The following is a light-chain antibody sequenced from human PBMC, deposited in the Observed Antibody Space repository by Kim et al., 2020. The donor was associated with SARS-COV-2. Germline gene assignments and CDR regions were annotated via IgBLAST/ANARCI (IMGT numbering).Light chain of an antibody. CDR2: GAS. CDR1: QTVINNY. CDR3: QQFGSSPPYS. V-gene: IGKV3-20*01. J-gene: IGKJ2*03. Sequence: EIMLTQSPGILSLSPGERATLSCRASQTVINNYLAWYQQKPGQAPRLLVYGASTRATGIPDRFSGSGSGTDFTLTINKVEPEDFAVYYCQQFGSSPPYSFGQGTKLEI.